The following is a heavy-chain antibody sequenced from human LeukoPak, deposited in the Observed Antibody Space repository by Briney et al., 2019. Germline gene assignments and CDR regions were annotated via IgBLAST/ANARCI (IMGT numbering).Heavy chain of an antibody. V-gene: IGHV5-51*01. CDR2: IYPGDSDT. CDR1: GYSFTSYW. Sequence: GASLKISCKGSGYSFTSYWIGWGRQMPGKGLEWMGIIYPGDSDTRYSPSFQGQVTISADKSISTAYLQWSSLKASDTAMYYCARQGGYNMWFGELLWRDSHLGNWFDPWGQGTLVTVSS. J-gene: IGHJ5*02. CDR3: ARQGGYNMWFGELLWRDSHLGNWFDP. D-gene: IGHD3-10*01.